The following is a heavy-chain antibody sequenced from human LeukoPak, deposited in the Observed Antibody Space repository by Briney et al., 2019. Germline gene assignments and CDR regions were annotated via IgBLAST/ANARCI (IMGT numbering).Heavy chain of an antibody. CDR1: RFTIRSYW. V-gene: IGHV3-74*01. D-gene: IGHD1-1*01. CDR3: AREITCPGGTDCSCMDV. Sequence: PGGSLRLSCAASRFTIRSYWMHWVRQAPGKGLLWVSRINSDGSSISYVDSAKGRFTISRDNAKNTLYLHMNSLRVEDTAVYYCAREITCPGGTDCSCMDVWGKGTTVTVSS. J-gene: IGHJ6*03. CDR2: INSDGSSI.